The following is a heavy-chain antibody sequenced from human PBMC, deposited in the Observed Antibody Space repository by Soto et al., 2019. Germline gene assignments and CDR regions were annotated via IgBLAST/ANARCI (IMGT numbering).Heavy chain of an antibody. V-gene: IGHV3-30-3*01. J-gene: IGHJ6*02. CDR3: ARDRFEVVAATAYYYYGMDV. D-gene: IGHD2-15*01. CDR1: GLTFSSYA. CDR2: ISYDGSNK. Sequence: GGSLRLSCAASGLTFSSYAMHWVRQAPGKGLEWVAVISYDGSNKYYADSVKGRFTISRDNSKNTLYLQMNSLRAEDTAVYYCARDRFEVVAATAYYYYGMDVWGQGTTVTVSS.